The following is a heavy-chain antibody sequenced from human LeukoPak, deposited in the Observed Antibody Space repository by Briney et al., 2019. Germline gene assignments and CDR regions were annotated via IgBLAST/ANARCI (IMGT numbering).Heavy chain of an antibody. J-gene: IGHJ4*02. D-gene: IGHD6-13*01. CDR1: GFTFSSYA. CDR2: ISYDGSNK. V-gene: IGHV3-30*04. CDR3: ASEGSSSSWPYFDY. Sequence: GRSLRLSCAASGFTFSSYALHWVRQAPGKGLEWVAVISYDGSNKYSADSVKGRFTISRDNSKNTLYLQMNSLRAEDTGVYYCASEGSSSSWPYFDYWGQGTLVTVSS.